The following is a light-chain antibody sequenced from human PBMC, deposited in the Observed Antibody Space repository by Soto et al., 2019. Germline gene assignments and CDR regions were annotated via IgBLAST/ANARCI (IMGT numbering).Light chain of an antibody. CDR3: AAWDDSLNGHVV. J-gene: IGLJ2*01. CDR2: SDN. Sequence: QSVLTQAPSASGTAGQRVTISCSGSSSNIGRNIVNWYQQLPGTAPKLLIFSDNQRPSGVPDRFSGSRSGTSASLAISGLQSEDEADYYCAAWDDSLNGHVVFGGGIKLTVL. CDR1: SSNIGRNI. V-gene: IGLV1-44*01.